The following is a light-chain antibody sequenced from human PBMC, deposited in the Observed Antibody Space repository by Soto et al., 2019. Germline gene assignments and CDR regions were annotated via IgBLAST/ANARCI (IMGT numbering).Light chain of an antibody. CDR3: HHRSKWPYT. CDR2: DAS. V-gene: IGKV3-11*01. Sequence: DIVLTQSPGTLSLSPGERATLSCRASQSVANYLLWFQQKPGQAPRLLIYDASNRASGIPARFSGSGSGTDFTLTISSLETEDFAVYFCHHRSKWPYTFGRGTKLEIK. CDR1: QSVANY. J-gene: IGKJ2*01.